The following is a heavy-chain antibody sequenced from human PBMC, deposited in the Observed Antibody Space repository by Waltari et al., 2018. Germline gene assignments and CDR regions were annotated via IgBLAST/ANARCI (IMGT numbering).Heavy chain of an antibody. CDR1: GYTFTGYS. CDR2: INPNSGGT. J-gene: IGHJ4*02. Sequence: QVQLVQSGAEVKKPGASVKVSCKASGYTFTGYSMHWVRQAPGQGLEWMGRINPNSGGTNYAQKFQGRVTMTRDTSISTAYMELSRLRSDDTAVYYCARVYYDSSDRLLPHFDYWGQGTLVTVSS. CDR3: ARVYYDSSDRLLPHFDY. D-gene: IGHD3-22*01. V-gene: IGHV1-2*06.